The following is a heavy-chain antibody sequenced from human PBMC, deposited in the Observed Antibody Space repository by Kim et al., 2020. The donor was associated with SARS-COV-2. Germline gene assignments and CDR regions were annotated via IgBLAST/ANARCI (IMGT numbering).Heavy chain of an antibody. Sequence: SETLSLTCTVSGGSISSGSYYWSWIRQPAGKGLEWIGRIYTSGSTNYNPSLKSRVTISVDTSKNQFSLKLSSVTAADTAVYYCARVSLIEGPWAPDYWGQGTLVTVSS. CDR3: ARVSLIEGPWAPDY. CDR2: IYTSGST. CDR1: GGSISSGSYY. J-gene: IGHJ4*02. V-gene: IGHV4-61*02. D-gene: IGHD2-8*01.